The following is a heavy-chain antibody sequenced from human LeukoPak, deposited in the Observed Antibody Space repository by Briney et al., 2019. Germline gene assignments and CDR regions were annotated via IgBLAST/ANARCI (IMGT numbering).Heavy chain of an antibody. V-gene: IGHV4-34*01. Sequence: PSETLSLTCAVYGGSFSNYYWSWIRQPPGKGLEWTGEINHSGSTNYNPSLRSRVTISLDTSKNQFSLKLSSVTAADTAVYYCARAATVVTPTVFYYYYMVVWGKGATVTVSS. CDR1: GGSFSNYY. CDR2: INHSGST. CDR3: ARAATVVTPTVFYYYYMVV. D-gene: IGHD4-23*01. J-gene: IGHJ6*03.